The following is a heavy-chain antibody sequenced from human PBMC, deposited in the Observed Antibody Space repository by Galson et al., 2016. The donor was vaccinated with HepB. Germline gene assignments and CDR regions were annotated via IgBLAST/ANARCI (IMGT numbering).Heavy chain of an antibody. CDR1: GFIFSVYN. J-gene: IGHJ6*02. V-gene: IGHV3-48*01. D-gene: IGHD3-9*01. Sequence: SLRLSCAASGFIFSVYNMNWARQAPGKGLEWIAWITSSSDTMYYADSVKGRFTISRDNSNNTLYLQMNSLRAEDTAIYYCAKDSWRYFNILTGYYRGMDVWGQGTTVTVSS. CDR3: AKDSWRYFNILTGYYRGMDV. CDR2: ITSSSDTM.